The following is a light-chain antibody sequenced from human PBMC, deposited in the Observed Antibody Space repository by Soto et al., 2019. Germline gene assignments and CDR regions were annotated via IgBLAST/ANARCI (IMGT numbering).Light chain of an antibody. J-gene: IGLJ1*01. CDR1: SSDVGTYNR. Sequence: QSALTQPPSVSGSPGQSVIISCTGTSSDVGTYNRVSWYQQPPGTAPKLMIFEVNNRPAGVPDRFSGSKSGNTASLTISGLQAEDEAVYYCSSYTSSSTYVFGTGIKLTVL. CDR2: EVN. CDR3: SSYTSSSTYV. V-gene: IGLV2-18*02.